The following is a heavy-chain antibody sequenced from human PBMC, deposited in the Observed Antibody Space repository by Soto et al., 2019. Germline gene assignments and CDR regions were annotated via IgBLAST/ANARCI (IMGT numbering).Heavy chain of an antibody. J-gene: IGHJ4*02. V-gene: IGHV3-21*01. Sequence: GGSLRLSCAASGFTFSSYSMNWVRQAPGKGLEWVSSISSSSSYIYYADSVKGRFTISRDNAKNSLYLQMNSLRAEDTAVYYCARDRYYDILTGYPKPPFEYWGQGTLVTVSS. CDR1: GFTFSSYS. D-gene: IGHD3-9*01. CDR3: ARDRYYDILTGYPKPPFEY. CDR2: ISSSSSYI.